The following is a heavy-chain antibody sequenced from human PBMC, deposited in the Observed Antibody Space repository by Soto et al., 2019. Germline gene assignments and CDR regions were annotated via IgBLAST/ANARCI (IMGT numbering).Heavy chain of an antibody. J-gene: IGHJ4*02. CDR1: GYTFTGYY. CDR3: ARGPLE. V-gene: IGHV1-2*02. CDR2: IDPDSGDT. Sequence: QVRLEQSGAEVKKPGASVTVSCKASGYTFTGYYLHWVRQAPGQGLEWMGRIDPDSGDTDHSQKYQGRVTLTRDTAIDTAYMEVTRLTLDDTAIYYCARGPLEWVQGTLVTVSS.